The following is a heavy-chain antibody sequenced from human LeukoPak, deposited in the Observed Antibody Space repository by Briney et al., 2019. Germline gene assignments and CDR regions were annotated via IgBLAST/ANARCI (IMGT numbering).Heavy chain of an antibody. J-gene: IGHJ6*02. CDR3: ASGSFYYYYGMDV. V-gene: IGHV4-30-4*01. CDR2: IYYSGST. Sequence: PSETLSLTCAVSGGSISSGGYYWSWIRQPPGKGLEWIGYIYYSGSTYYNPSLKSRVTISVDTSKNQFSLKLSSVTAADTAVYYCASGSFYYYYGMDVWGQGTTVTVSS. CDR1: GGSISSGGYY. D-gene: IGHD3-10*01.